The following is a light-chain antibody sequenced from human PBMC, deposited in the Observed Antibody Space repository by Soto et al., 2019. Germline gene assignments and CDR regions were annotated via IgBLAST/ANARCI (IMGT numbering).Light chain of an antibody. Sequence: DIPMTQSPSSLTASVGDSVTITCRASQSISTYLNWYQQKPGKAPKCLIYAVSSLRSGVPSRFSGSGSGTEFTLTISSLQPEDSATYYCLQHNSYPRTFGQGTKVDIK. CDR1: QSISTY. CDR3: LQHNSYPRT. J-gene: IGKJ1*01. V-gene: IGKV1-17*01. CDR2: AVS.